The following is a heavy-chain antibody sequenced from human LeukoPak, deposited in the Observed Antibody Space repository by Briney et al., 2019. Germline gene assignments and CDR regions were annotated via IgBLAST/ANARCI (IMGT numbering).Heavy chain of an antibody. Sequence: GRSLRLSCAASGFTFSSYAMHWVRQAPGKGLEWVAVISYDGSNKYYADSVKGRFTISRDNSKNTLYLQMNSLRAEDTAVYYCARGSDILTGYYQPYDYWGQGTLVTVSS. CDR1: GFTFSSYA. V-gene: IGHV3-30*04. J-gene: IGHJ4*02. CDR2: ISYDGSNK. D-gene: IGHD3-9*01. CDR3: ARGSDILTGYYQPYDY.